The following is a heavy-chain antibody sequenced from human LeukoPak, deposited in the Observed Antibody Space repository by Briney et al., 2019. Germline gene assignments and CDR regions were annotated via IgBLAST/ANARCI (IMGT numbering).Heavy chain of an antibody. CDR2: ISPSGRYI. J-gene: IGHJ6*02. V-gene: IGHV3-11*01. CDR1: GFTFSDYY. Sequence: GGSLRLSCTASGFTFSDYYMSWIRQAPGKGPEWVSYISPSGRYIYYADSVKGRFTISRDNAQSSLYLQMNSLGAEDTAVYYCARGHYGLDVWGQGTTVTVSS. CDR3: ARGHYGLDV.